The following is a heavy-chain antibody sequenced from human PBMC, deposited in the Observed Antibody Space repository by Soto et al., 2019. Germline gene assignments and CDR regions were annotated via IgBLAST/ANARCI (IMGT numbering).Heavy chain of an antibody. D-gene: IGHD3-22*01. CDR1: CGSISSSSYC. V-gene: IGHV4-39*01. J-gene: IGHJ5*02. Sequence: PSETLSLTSTVSCGSISSSSYCWGWIRQPPGKGLEWIGSIYYSGSTYYNPSLKSRVTISVDTSKNQFSLKLSSVTAADTAVYYCASHYYDSSGHNWFDPWGQGTLVTVSS. CDR2: IYYSGST. CDR3: ASHYYDSSGHNWFDP.